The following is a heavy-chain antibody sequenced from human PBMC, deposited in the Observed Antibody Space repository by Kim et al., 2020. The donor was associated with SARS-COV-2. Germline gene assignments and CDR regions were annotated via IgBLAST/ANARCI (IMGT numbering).Heavy chain of an antibody. CDR2: INHSGST. D-gene: IGHD2-15*01. J-gene: IGHJ5*02. CDR3: ARGRYCSGGSCYSVGRGYFVWFDP. V-gene: IGHV4-34*01. Sequence: SETLSLTCAVYGGSFSGYYWSWIRQPPGKGLEWIGEINHSGSTNYNPSLKSRVTISVDTSKNQFSLKLSSVTAADTAVYYCARGRYCSGGSCYSVGRGYFVWFDPWGQGTLVTVSS. CDR1: GGSFSGYY.